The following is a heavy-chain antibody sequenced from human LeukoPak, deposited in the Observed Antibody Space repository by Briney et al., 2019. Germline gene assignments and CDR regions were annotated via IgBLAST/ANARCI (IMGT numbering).Heavy chain of an antibody. CDR3: ARTSGGYFDY. Sequence: SQTLSLTCTVSGGSISSGSYYWSWIRRPAGKGLEWIGRIYTSGSTNYNPSLKSRGTISVDTSKNQFSLKLSSVTAADTAVYYCARTSGGYFDYWGQGTLVTVSS. CDR2: IYTSGST. V-gene: IGHV4-61*02. D-gene: IGHD3-10*01. J-gene: IGHJ4*02. CDR1: GGSISSGSYY.